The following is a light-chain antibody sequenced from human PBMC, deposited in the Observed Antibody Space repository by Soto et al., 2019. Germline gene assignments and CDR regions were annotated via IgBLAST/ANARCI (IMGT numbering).Light chain of an antibody. Sequence: EIVLTQSPATLSLSPGGRATLSCRASQSISDTLAWYQQKPGQAPRLLIYDTSNRATGIPARFSGSGSGTDFTLTISRLEPEDFAVYYCQQYGSSGTFGQGTKVDIK. CDR1: QSISDT. CDR2: DTS. J-gene: IGKJ1*01. CDR3: QQYGSSGT. V-gene: IGKV3-20*01.